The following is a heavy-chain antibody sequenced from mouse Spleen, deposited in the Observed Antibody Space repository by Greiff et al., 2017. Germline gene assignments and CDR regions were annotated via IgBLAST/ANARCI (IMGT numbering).Heavy chain of an antibody. CDR3: ARGPFTTATLYYYAMDY. V-gene: IGHV1-9*01. J-gene: IGHJ4*01. CDR2: ILPGSGST. Sequence: VQLQQSGAELMKPGASVKISCKATGYTFSSYWIEWVKQRPGHGLEWIGEILPGSGSTNYNEKFKGKATFTADTSSNTAYMQLSSLTSEDSAVYYCARGPFTTATLYYYAMDYWGQGTSVTVSS. D-gene: IGHD1-2*01. CDR1: GYTFSSYW.